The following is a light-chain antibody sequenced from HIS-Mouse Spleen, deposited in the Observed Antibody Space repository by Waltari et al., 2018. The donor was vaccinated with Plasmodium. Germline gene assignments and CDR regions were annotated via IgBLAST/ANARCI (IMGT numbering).Light chain of an antibody. CDR1: QSISSY. Sequence: DIQMTQSPSSLSASVGDRVTITCRASQSISSYLNWYQQKPGKAPKLLIYAASSLQSGVPSRFSGSGSETDFTLTISSLQPEDFATYYCQQNYNTWTFGQGTKVESK. V-gene: IGKV1-39*01. J-gene: IGKJ1*01. CDR3: QQNYNTWT. CDR2: AAS.